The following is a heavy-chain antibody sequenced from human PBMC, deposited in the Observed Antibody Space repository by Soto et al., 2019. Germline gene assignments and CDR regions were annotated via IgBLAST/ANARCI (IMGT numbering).Heavy chain of an antibody. Sequence: ASVKVSCKASGGTFSSYTISWVRQAPGQGLEWMGRIIPILGIANYAQKFQGRVTITADKSTSTAYMELSSLRSEDTAVYYCAGGYWGCNLLACYVSDAFDIWGQGTMVTVSS. V-gene: IGHV1-69*02. J-gene: IGHJ3*02. CDR2: IIPILGIA. CDR3: AGGYWGCNLLACYVSDAFDI. CDR1: GGTFSSYT. D-gene: IGHD6-25*01.